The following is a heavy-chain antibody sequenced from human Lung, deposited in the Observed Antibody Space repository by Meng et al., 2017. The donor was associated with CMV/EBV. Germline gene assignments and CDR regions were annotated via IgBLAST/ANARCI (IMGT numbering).Heavy chain of an antibody. V-gene: IGHV3-23*01. Sequence: XGSXRLXXAASGFTFSSYAMSWVRQAPGTGLEWVSAITGSGVRTYYADSVKGRFTISRDNSKNTVYLQMDSLRAEDTAVYYCARLPLWGPLQQLVGGDYWGQGTXVTVSS. J-gene: IGHJ4*02. CDR1: GFTFSSYA. D-gene: IGHD6-13*01. CDR2: ITGSGVRT. CDR3: ARLPLWGPLQQLVGGDY.